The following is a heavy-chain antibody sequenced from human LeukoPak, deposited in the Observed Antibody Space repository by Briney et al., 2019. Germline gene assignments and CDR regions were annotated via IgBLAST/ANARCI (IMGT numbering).Heavy chain of an antibody. J-gene: IGHJ5*02. CDR1: GGSFSGYY. D-gene: IGHD6-19*01. CDR3: ARRGRFGRSCWYGGRPDEPRFWFDP. CDR2: INHSGST. Sequence: SETLSLTCAVYGGSFSGYYWSWIRQPPGKGLEWIGEINHSGSTNYNPSLKSRVTISVDTSTNQFSLKLSSVPAADAAVYYCARRGRFGRSCWYGGRPDEPRFWFDPWGQGTLVTVSS. V-gene: IGHV4-34*01.